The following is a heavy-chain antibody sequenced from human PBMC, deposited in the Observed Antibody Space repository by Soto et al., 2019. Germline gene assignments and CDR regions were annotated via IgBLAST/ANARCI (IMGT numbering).Heavy chain of an antibody. CDR1: GFTFSDYY. Sequence: QVQLVESGGGLVKPGGSLRLSCAASGFTFSDYYMSWIRQAPGKGLEWVSYISSSSSYTNYADSVKGRFNISSDNAKNSLCLPMNSLRAEDTAVYYCARGESPNGQYGRDFWGQGTTVTVSS. CDR3: ARGESPNGQYGRDF. D-gene: IGHD1-1*01. J-gene: IGHJ6*02. CDR2: ISSSSSYT. V-gene: IGHV3-11*05.